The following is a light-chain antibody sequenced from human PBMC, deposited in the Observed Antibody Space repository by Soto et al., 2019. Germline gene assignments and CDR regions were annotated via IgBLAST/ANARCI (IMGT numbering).Light chain of an antibody. Sequence: QSALTQPASGSGSPGQSITISCTGTSSDVGAYNFVSWYQQHPGKAPKLMIFEVNNRPSGVSNRFSGSKSGNTASLTISGLQAEDEADYYCSSWTSSTTQVLGGGTKLTVL. CDR2: EVN. CDR3: SSWTSSTTQV. CDR1: SSDVGAYNF. V-gene: IGLV2-14*01. J-gene: IGLJ2*01.